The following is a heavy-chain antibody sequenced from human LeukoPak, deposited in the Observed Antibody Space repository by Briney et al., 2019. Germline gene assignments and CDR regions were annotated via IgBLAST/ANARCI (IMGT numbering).Heavy chain of an antibody. Sequence: SETLSLTCAVYGGSFSCYYWSWIRQPPGKGLEWIGEINHSGSTNYNPSLKSRVTISVDTSKNQFSLKLSSVTAADTAVYCCARYCSSTSCSRGYFDYWGQGTLVTVSS. V-gene: IGHV4-34*01. J-gene: IGHJ4*02. CDR1: GGSFSCYY. D-gene: IGHD2-2*01. CDR2: INHSGST. CDR3: ARYCSSTSCSRGYFDY.